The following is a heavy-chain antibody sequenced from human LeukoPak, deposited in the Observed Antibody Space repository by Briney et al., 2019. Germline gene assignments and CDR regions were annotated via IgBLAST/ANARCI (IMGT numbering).Heavy chain of an antibody. CDR1: GFTLSSHW. D-gene: IGHD2-2*01. CDR3: ARDSASCRGCAFDI. J-gene: IGHJ3*02. CDR2: TNRDGSEK. V-gene: IGHV3-7*01. Sequence: PGGSLRLSCVASGFTLSSHWMSWVRQAPGKGLEWVANTNRDGSEKYYVDSVKGRVAISRDNAMNFLYLQLNSLRVDDTAVYYCARDSASCRGCAFDIWGQGTVVTVSS.